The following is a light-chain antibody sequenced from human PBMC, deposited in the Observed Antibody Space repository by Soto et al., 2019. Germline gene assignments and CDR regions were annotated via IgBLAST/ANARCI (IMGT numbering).Light chain of an antibody. Sequence: EILMTQSPATLSVSPGERVTLSCRASQSVSNNLVWYQQKPGQAPRLLMYGSSIRATGIPARFSGDGSGTEFTLTISSLQSEDFGIYYCQKYNQWPWTFGPGTKVDIK. V-gene: IGKV3-15*01. J-gene: IGKJ1*01. CDR2: GSS. CDR1: QSVSNN. CDR3: QKYNQWPWT.